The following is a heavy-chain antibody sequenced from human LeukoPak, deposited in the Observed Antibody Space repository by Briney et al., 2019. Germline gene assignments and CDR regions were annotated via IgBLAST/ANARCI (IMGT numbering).Heavy chain of an antibody. CDR2: IYYSGST. Sequence: SQTLSLTCTVSGGSISSGGYYWSWIRQHPGKGLEWIGYIYYSGSTYYNPSLKSRVTISVDTSKNQFSLRLSSVTAADTAVYYCARASGIYFDWLLSRWYFDYWGQGTLVTVSS. D-gene: IGHD3-9*01. J-gene: IGHJ4*02. V-gene: IGHV4-31*03. CDR3: ARASGIYFDWLLSRWYFDY. CDR1: GGSISSGGYY.